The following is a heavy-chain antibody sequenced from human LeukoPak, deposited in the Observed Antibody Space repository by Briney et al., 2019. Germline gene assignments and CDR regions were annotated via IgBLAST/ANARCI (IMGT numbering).Heavy chain of an antibody. CDR3: ARTGDCSGGSCYSGFDY. Sequence: PGGSLRLSCAASGFTFSSYSVNWVRQAPGKGLEWVSYISSSSSTIYYADSVKGRFTISRDNAKNSLYLQMNSLRAEDTAVYYCARTGDCSGGSCYSGFDYWGQGTLVTVSS. CDR2: ISSSSSTI. J-gene: IGHJ4*02. V-gene: IGHV3-48*01. D-gene: IGHD2-15*01. CDR1: GFTFSSYS.